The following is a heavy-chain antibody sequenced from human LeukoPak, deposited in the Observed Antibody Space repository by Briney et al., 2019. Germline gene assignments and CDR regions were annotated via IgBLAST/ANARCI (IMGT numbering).Heavy chain of an antibody. J-gene: IGHJ6*02. Sequence: SETLSLTCSGSGYSISSGYYWGWIRQPPGKGLEWIGSIYHSGSTYYNPSLKSRVTISVDTSKNQFSLKLSSVTAADTAVYYCARDASYYGMDIWGQGTTVTVSS. CDR3: ARDASYYGMDI. V-gene: IGHV4-38-2*02. D-gene: IGHD3-16*01. CDR1: GYSISSGYY. CDR2: IYHSGST.